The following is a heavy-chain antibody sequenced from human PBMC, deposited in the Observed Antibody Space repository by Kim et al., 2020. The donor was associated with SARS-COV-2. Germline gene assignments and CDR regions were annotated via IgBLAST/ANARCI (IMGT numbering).Heavy chain of an antibody. CDR2: IYHSGST. Sequence: SETLSLTCAVSGGSISSSNWWSWVRQPPGKGLEWIGEIYHSGSTNYNPSLKSRVTISVDKSKNQFSLKLSSVTAADTAVYYCARGDSSSWYEFGYWGQGTLVTVSS. CDR1: GGSISSSNW. J-gene: IGHJ4*02. CDR3: ARGDSSSWYEFGY. D-gene: IGHD6-13*01. V-gene: IGHV4-4*02.